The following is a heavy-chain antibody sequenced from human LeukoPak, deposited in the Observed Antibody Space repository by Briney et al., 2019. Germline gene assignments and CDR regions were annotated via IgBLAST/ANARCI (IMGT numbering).Heavy chain of an antibody. D-gene: IGHD3-22*01. Sequence: ASVKVSCKASGYTFTGYYMHWVRQAPGQGLQWMGIINPSGGRTSYAQKFQGRVTMTRDTSTGTVYMELSSLRSEDTAVYYCARGYYFDNSGFYARDPWGQGTLVTVSS. J-gene: IGHJ5*02. CDR1: GYTFTGYY. CDR3: ARGYYFDNSGFYARDP. V-gene: IGHV1-46*01. CDR2: INPSGGRT.